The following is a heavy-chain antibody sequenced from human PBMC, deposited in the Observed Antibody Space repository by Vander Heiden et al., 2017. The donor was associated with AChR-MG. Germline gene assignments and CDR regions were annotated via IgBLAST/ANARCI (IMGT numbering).Heavy chain of an antibody. CDR1: GRNVISSY. D-gene: IGHD6-25*01. CDR3: ARERLREVFDI. CDR2: TYSGGST. Sequence: EVQLVESGGGLIQPGGSLRLSCAASGRNVISSYMSWLRQGPGKGLEWVSTTYSGGSTTDADAVKGRFTISRDNSKNTLYLQMNSLRAEDTAVYYCARERLREVFDIWGQGTMVTVSS. V-gene: IGHV3-53*01. J-gene: IGHJ3*02.